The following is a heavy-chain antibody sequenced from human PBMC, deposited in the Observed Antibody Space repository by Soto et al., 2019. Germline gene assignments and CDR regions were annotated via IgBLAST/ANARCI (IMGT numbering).Heavy chain of an antibody. CDR2: IIPIFAMT. V-gene: IGHV1-69*12. CDR1: GGTFTSHA. CDR3: ARWNYYDSSGYNDAFDD. J-gene: IGHJ4*02. D-gene: IGHD3-22*01. Sequence: QVQLVQSGAEVKKPGSSVKVSCKASGGTFTSHAITWVRQAPGQGLEWMGGIIPIFAMTNYAQKFQGRVTITADGSTSTAYMELNRLRSEDTAVYYCARWNYYDSSGYNDAFDDWGQGTLVTVSS.